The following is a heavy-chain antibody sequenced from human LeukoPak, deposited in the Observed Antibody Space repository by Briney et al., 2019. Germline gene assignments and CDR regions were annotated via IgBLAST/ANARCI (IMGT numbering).Heavy chain of an antibody. CDR2: IYYSGST. Sequence: SETLSLTCTVSGGSISSYYWSWIRQPPGKGLEWIGYIYYSGSTNYNPSLKSRVTISVDTSKNQFSLKLSSVTAADTAVYYCARVGVNYSVDYWGQGTLVTVSS. J-gene: IGHJ4*02. CDR1: GGSISSYY. CDR3: ARVGVNYSVDY. V-gene: IGHV4-59*01. D-gene: IGHD2-21*01.